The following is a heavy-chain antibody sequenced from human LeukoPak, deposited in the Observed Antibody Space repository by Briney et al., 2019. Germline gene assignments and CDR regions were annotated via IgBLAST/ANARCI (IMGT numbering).Heavy chain of an antibody. D-gene: IGHD3-3*01. CDR1: GYTFTSFG. J-gene: IGHJ4*02. CDR3: AADDFWSGYSLVH. V-gene: IGHV1-18*01. Sequence: ASVKVSCKASGYTFTSFGISWVRQAPGQGLEWMGWISAYNGNTSYAQKLQGRVTMTTDTSTNTAYMELRSLRSDGTALYYCAADDFWSGYSLVHWGQGTLVTVSS. CDR2: ISAYNGNT.